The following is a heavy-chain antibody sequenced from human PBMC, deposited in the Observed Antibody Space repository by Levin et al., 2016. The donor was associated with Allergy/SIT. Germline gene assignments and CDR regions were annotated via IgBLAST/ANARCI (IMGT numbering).Heavy chain of an antibody. CDR2: IYYSGST. D-gene: IGHD2-21*02. V-gene: IGHV4-39*01. CDR3: ARHLGCGRDARPSDGFDI. J-gene: IGHJ3*02. Sequence: PGKGLEWIGSIYYSGSTYDNPPLKSRVTMSVDTSKNQLSLKVNSVTAADTAVYYCARHLGCGRDARPSDGFDIWGQGTMVTVSS.